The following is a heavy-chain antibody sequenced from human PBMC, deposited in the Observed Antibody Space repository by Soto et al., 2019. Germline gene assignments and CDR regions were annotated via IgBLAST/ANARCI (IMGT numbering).Heavy chain of an antibody. CDR3: ARRWVEMATITGFDY. CDR1: GGTFSSYA. D-gene: IGHD5-12*01. Sequence: QVQLVQSGAEVKKPGSSVKVSCKASGGTFSSYAISWVRQAPGQGLEWMGGIIPIFGTANYAQKFQGRVTITADESTSTAYMELSSLRSEDMAVYYCARRWVEMATITGFDYWGQGTLVTVSS. J-gene: IGHJ4*02. V-gene: IGHV1-69*01. CDR2: IIPIFGTA.